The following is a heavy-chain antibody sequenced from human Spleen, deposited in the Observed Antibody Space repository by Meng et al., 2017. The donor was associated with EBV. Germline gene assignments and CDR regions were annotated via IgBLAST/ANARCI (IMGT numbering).Heavy chain of an antibody. CDR1: GFTFSSYW. CDR3: SRDLAGSDDY. CDR2: TNENGATT. D-gene: IGHD1-14*01. J-gene: IGHJ4*02. Sequence: EVQLVGSGGALVQPGGSPRLSCAASGFTFSSYWMHWVRQAPGKGLEWVSRTNENGATTTYADSVKGRFTISRDNAKNTLFLQMNSLRAEDTAVYYCSRDLAGSDDYWGQGTLVTVSS. V-gene: IGHV3-74*03.